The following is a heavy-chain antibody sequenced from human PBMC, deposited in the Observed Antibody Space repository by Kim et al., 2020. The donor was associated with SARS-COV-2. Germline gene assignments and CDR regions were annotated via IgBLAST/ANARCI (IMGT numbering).Heavy chain of an antibody. V-gene: IGHV1-46*01. CDR1: GYTFTSYY. Sequence: ASVKVSCKASGYTFTSYYMHWVRQAPGQGLEWMGIINPSGGSTSYAQKFQGRVTMTRDTSTSTVYMELSSLRSEDTAVYYCSRDRAPPHDFWSGYWDDYSYGMDVWGQGTTVTVSS. CDR3: SRDRAPPHDFWSGYWDDYSYGMDV. CDR2: INPSGGST. D-gene: IGHD3-3*01. J-gene: IGHJ6*02.